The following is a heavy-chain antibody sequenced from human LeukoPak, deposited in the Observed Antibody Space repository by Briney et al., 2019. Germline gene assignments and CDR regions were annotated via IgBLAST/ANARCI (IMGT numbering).Heavy chain of an antibody. J-gene: IGHJ4*02. CDR1: GFTFSSYS. D-gene: IGHD3-9*01. CDR3: AKAANYDILTGYYLDY. CDR2: ISSSSSTI. V-gene: IGHV3-48*01. Sequence: SGGSLRLSCAASGFTFSSYSMNWVRQAPGKGLEWVSYISSSSSTIYYADSVKGRFTISRDNSKNTLYLQMNNLRAEDTAIYYCAKAANYDILTGYYLDYWGQGTLVTVSS.